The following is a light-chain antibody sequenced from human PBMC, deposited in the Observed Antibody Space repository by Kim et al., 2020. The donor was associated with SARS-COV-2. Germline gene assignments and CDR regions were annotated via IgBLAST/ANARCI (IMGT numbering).Light chain of an antibody. Sequence: VSPGQTSSITCSGDKLGDKYACWYQQKPGQSPVLVIYQDSKRPSGIPERFSGSNSGNTATLTISGTQAMDEADYYCQAWDSSPVVFGGGTKLTVL. CDR2: QDS. CDR3: QAWDSSPVV. CDR1: KLGDKY. J-gene: IGLJ2*01. V-gene: IGLV3-1*01.